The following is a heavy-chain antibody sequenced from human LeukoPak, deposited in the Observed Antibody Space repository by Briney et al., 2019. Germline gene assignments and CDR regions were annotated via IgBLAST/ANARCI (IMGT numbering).Heavy chain of an antibody. J-gene: IGHJ4*02. Sequence: SETLSLTCTVYGGSFSGYYWGWIRQPPGKGLEWIGSIYYSGSTYYNPSLKSRVTISVDTSKNQFSLRLSSVTAADTAVYYCARWLPPRGYFDYWGQGTLVTVSS. D-gene: IGHD5-12*01. CDR1: GGSFSGYY. CDR2: IYYSGST. V-gene: IGHV4-39*01. CDR3: ARWLPPRGYFDY.